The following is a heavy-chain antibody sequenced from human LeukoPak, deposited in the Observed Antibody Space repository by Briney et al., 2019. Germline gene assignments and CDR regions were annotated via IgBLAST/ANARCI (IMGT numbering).Heavy chain of an antibody. CDR3: ATALSSSWGIRFDP. Sequence: SETLSLTCTVSGGSISSSSYYWGWIRQPPGKGLEWIGSIYYSGSTYYNPSLKSRVTISVDTSKNQFSLKLSSVTAADTAVYYCATALSSSWGIRFDPWGQGTLVTVSS. D-gene: IGHD6-13*01. CDR2: IYYSGST. CDR1: GGSISSSSYY. V-gene: IGHV4-39*01. J-gene: IGHJ5*02.